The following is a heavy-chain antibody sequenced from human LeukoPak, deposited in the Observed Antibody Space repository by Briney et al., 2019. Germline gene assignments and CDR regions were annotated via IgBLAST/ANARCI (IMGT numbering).Heavy chain of an antibody. J-gene: IGHJ4*02. D-gene: IGHD1-26*01. CDR2: IYYSGST. CDR3: ARQIMGATVDY. V-gene: IGHV4-39*01. Sequence: PSETLSLTCTVSGGSISSSSYYWGWIRQPPGKGLEWIGSIYYSGSTYYNPSLKSRVTISVDTSKNQFSLKLSSVTAADTAVYYCARQIMGATVDYWGQGTLVTVSS. CDR1: GGSISSSSYY.